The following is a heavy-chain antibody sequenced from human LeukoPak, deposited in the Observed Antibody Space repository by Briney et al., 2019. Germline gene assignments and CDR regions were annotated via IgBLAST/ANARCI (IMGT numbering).Heavy chain of an antibody. CDR1: GGSFSGYY. CDR2: INHSGST. J-gene: IGHJ6*02. D-gene: IGHD1-14*01. V-gene: IGHV4-34*01. CDR3: ARGPNQLYYYYYYGMDV. Sequence: PSETLSLTCAVYGGSFSGYYWSWIRQPPGKGLEWIGEINHSGSTNYNPSLKSRVTISVDTSKNQFSLKLSSVTAADTAVYYCARGPNQLYYYYYYGMDVWGQGTTVTVSS.